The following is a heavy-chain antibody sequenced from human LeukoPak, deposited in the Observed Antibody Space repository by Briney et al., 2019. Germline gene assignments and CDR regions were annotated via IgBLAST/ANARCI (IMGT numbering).Heavy chain of an antibody. CDR3: ARGIESYGDYGY. CDR2: MYNSGST. D-gene: IGHD4-17*01. CDR1: GGSISGSY. Sequence: PSETLSLTCTVSGGSISGSYWSWVRQPPGKGLEWIAYMYNSGSTNYDPSLKSRVTISIDTSKNQFSLKLSSLTAADTAIYYCARGIESYGDYGYWGQGILVTVSS. V-gene: IGHV4-59*01. J-gene: IGHJ4*02.